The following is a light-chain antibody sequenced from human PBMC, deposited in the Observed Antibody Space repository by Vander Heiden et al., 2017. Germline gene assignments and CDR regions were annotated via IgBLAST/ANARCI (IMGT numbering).Light chain of an antibody. CDR1: GFNLRANYD. CDR3: HSFDNDMSGYV. V-gene: IGLV1-40*01. CDR2: GND. J-gene: IGLJ1*01. Sequence: QPVLTQQPSVSGAPGQRITVSCAGTGFNLRANYDVHWHQQLPGSAPKLLIYGNDNRPSGVPDRFSGSKSGTSASLTISGLQAADEADYYCHSFDNDMSGYVFGPGTKVTVL.